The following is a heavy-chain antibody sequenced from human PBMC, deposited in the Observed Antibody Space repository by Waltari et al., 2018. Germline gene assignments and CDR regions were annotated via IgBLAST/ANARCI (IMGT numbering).Heavy chain of an antibody. CDR1: GYTFTGYY. V-gene: IGHV1-2*02. D-gene: IGHD2-15*01. Sequence: QVQLVQSGAEVKKPGASVKVSCTASGYTFTGYYMHWVRQAPGQGLEWMGWINPNSGGTNDAQKFQGRVTMTRDTSISTAYMELSRLRSDDTAVYYCANGHGWNFDYWGQGTLVTVSS. CDR3: ANGHGWNFDY. J-gene: IGHJ4*02. CDR2: INPNSGGT.